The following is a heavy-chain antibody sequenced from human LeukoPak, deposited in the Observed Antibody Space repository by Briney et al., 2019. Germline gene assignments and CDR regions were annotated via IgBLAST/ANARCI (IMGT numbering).Heavy chain of an antibody. D-gene: IGHD6-13*01. CDR2: IKRDGAEK. CDR1: GFTFRDYW. Sequence: PGGSLRLSCAASGFTFRDYWMTWVRQAPGEGLEWVANIKRDGAEKYYVDSVKGRFTISRDNTKNSLFLPMNSLRAEDTAVYYCVTGAYSSGWYVWGWYSDSWGQGTLVTVSS. V-gene: IGHV3-7*01. J-gene: IGHJ4*02. CDR3: VTGAYSSGWYVWGWYSDS.